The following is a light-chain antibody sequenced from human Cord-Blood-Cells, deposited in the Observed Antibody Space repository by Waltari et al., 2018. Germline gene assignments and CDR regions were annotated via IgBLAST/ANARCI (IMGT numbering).Light chain of an antibody. CDR3: QQYNSYPT. V-gene: IGKV1-5*03. Sequence: LQMTQAPSTLSASVGVSVTITCRASQCISSWLAWYQQKPGKAPKLLIYKASSLESGVPSRFSGSGSGTEFTLTISSLQPDDFATYYCQQYNSYPTFGQGTKVEIK. CDR1: QCISSW. CDR2: KAS. J-gene: IGKJ1*01.